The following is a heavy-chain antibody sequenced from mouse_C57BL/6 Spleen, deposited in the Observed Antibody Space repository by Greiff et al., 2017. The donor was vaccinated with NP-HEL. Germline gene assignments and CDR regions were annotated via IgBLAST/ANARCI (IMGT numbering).Heavy chain of an antibody. Sequence: EVMLVESGGGLVKPGGSLKLSCAASGFTFSSYAMSWVRQTPEKRLEWVATISDGGSYTYYPDNVKGRFTISRDNAKNNLYLQMSHLKSEDTAMYYCARGRAVVDYFDYWGQGTTLTVSS. CDR1: GFTFSSYA. J-gene: IGHJ2*01. V-gene: IGHV5-4*03. CDR3: ARGRAVVDYFDY. CDR2: ISDGGSYT. D-gene: IGHD1-1*01.